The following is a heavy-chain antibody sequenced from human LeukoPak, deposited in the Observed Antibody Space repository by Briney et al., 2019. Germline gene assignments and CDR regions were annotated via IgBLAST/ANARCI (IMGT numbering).Heavy chain of an antibody. CDR2: ISSSGSTI. V-gene: IGHV3-48*03. Sequence: GGSLRLSCAASGFTFSSYEMNWVRQAPGKGLEWVSYISSSGSTIYYADSVKGRFTISRDSSKSTLYLQMNSLRAEDTAIYYCAKNHDSNTYHTDDAFDIWGQGTMVTVSS. CDR3: AKNHDSNTYHTDDAFDI. CDR1: GFTFSSYE. J-gene: IGHJ3*02. D-gene: IGHD2/OR15-2a*01.